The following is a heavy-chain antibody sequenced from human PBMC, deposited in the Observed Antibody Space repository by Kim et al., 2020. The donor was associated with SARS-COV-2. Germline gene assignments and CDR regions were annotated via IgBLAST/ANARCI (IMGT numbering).Heavy chain of an antibody. Sequence: GGSLRLSCAASGFTFSSYAMSWVRQAPGKGLEWVSAISGSGGSTYYADSVKGRCTISRDNSKNTLYLQMNSLRAEDTAVYYCANFPDYYDSSGYFYWGQGTLVTVSS. D-gene: IGHD3-22*01. CDR3: ANFPDYYDSSGYFY. V-gene: IGHV3-23*01. CDR2: ISGSGGST. CDR1: GFTFSSYA. J-gene: IGHJ4*02.